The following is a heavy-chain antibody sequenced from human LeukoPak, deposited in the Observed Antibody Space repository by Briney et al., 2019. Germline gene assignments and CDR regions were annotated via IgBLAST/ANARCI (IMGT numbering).Heavy chain of an antibody. D-gene: IGHD6-6*01. CDR1: GFTFSSYG. J-gene: IGHJ5*02. Sequence: GGTLRLSCAASGFTFSSYGMSWVRQAPGKGLEWVSAISGSGGSTYYADSVKGRFTISRDNSKNTLYLQMNSLRAEDTAVYYCASFEYSSSWGGPNWFDPWGQGTLVTVSS. CDR2: ISGSGGST. V-gene: IGHV3-23*01. CDR3: ASFEYSSSWGGPNWFDP.